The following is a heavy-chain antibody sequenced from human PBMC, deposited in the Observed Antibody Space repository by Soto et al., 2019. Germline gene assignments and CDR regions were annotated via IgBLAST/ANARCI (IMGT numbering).Heavy chain of an antibody. CDR2: IYHSGST. V-gene: IGHV4-38-2*02. J-gene: IGHJ4*02. Sequence: SETLSLTCAVSCYSISSGYYWGWIRQPPGKGLEWIGSIYHSGSTYYNPSLKSRVTISVDTSKNQFFLKLSSVTAADTAVYYCARDSSGWYSYFDYWGQGTLVTVSS. CDR3: ARDSSGWYSYFDY. CDR1: CYSISSGYY. D-gene: IGHD6-19*01.